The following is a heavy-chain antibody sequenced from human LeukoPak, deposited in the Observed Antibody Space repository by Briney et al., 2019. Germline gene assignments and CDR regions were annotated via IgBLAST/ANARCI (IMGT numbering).Heavy chain of an antibody. CDR1: GGSISSYY. Sequence: SETLSLTCTVSGGSISSYYWSWIRQPPGKGLEWIGYIYYSGSTNYNPSLKSRATISVDTSKNQFSLKLSSVTAADTAVYYCASHTPSYFDYWGQGTLVTVSS. V-gene: IGHV4-59*08. CDR3: ASHTPSYFDY. J-gene: IGHJ4*02. CDR2: IYYSGST.